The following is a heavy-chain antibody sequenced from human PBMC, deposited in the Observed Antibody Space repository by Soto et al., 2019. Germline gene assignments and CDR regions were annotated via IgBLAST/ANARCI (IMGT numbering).Heavy chain of an antibody. Sequence: PGGSLRLSCAASGFTFSSYGMHWVRQAPGKGLEWVAVISYDGSNKYYADSVKGRFTISRDNSKNTLYLQMNSLRAEDTAVYYCAKDFRVITGITRNWFDPWGQGTLVTVSS. CDR1: GFTFSSYG. D-gene: IGHD1-7*01. CDR3: AKDFRVITGITRNWFDP. V-gene: IGHV3-30*18. CDR2: ISYDGSNK. J-gene: IGHJ5*02.